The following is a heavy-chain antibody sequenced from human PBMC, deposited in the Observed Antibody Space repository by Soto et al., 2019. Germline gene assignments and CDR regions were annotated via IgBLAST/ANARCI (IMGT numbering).Heavy chain of an antibody. J-gene: IGHJ4*02. V-gene: IGHV3-15*01. CDR3: FXVXAAQGPV. CDR2: IKTKSDAEAT. D-gene: IGHD2-2*01. CDR1: GFTFSNAW. Sequence: EVQLVESGGGLVKPGGSLRLSCAASGFTFSNAWMTWVRQAPGKGLEWVGRIKTKSDAEATDYAAPVKGRFTISRDDSINTLYLQMNSLNTEDTAVYYCFXVXAAQGPVGGQGTLVTVSS.